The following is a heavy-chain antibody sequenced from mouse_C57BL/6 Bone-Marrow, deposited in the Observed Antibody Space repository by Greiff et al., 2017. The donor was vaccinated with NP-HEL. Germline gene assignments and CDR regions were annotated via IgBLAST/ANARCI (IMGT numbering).Heavy chain of an antibody. J-gene: IGHJ1*03. CDR3: ARLGHDGYYVRWYFDV. D-gene: IGHD2-3*01. CDR2: IDPNSGGT. Sequence: QVQLKQSGAELVKPGASVKLSCKASGYTFTSYWMHWVKQRPGRGLEWIGRIDPNSGGTKYNEKFKSKATLTVDKPSSTAYMQLSSLTSEDSAVYYCARLGHDGYYVRWYFDVWGTGTTVTVSS. V-gene: IGHV1-72*01. CDR1: GYTFTSYW.